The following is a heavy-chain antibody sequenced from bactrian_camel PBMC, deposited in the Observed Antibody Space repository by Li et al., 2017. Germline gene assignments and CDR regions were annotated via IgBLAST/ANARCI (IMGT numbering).Heavy chain of an antibody. CDR3: AARQNSGCPIRARDFDY. CDR1: GYAAYRVYC. D-gene: IGHD5*01. CDR2: IEGYGRE. Sequence: HVQLVESGGGSVQAGGSLRLSCAASGYAAYRVYCRAWFRQAPGKERERVATIEGYGRENYAVSAKGRFTITRDKDKNVYKNEMYLQMDSLKPTDTGTYYCAARQNSGCPIRARDFDYWGQGTQVTVS. J-gene: IGHJ6*01. V-gene: IGHV3S53*01.